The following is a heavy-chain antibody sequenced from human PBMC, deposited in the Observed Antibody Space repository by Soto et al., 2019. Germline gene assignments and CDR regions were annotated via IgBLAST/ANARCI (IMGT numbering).Heavy chain of an antibody. J-gene: IGHJ5*02. CDR3: ARDFRYVSTKRFCTSTSCSGDNWFDP. V-gene: IGHV4-59*01. Sequence: SETLSLTCTISGGSISSYYWSWIRQPPGKGLEWVGYVYYTGSTNYNPSLKSRVTISLDTSKNQFSLRLNSVTAADTAVYYCARDFRYVSTKRFCTSTSCSGDNWFDPWGQGTLVTVSS. CDR2: VYYTGST. CDR1: GGSISSYY. D-gene: IGHD2-2*01.